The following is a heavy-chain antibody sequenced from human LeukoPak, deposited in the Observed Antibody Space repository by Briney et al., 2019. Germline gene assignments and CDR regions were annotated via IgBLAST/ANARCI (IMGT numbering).Heavy chain of an antibody. J-gene: IGHJ4*02. V-gene: IGHV3-30*18. CDR2: ISYDGSNK. CDR1: GFTFSSYG. D-gene: IGHD2-2*01. Sequence: GRSLRLSCAASGFTFSSYGMHWVRQAPGKGLEWVAVISYDGSNKYYADSVKGRFTISRDNPKNTLYLQMNSLRAEDTAVYYCAKSAYLKGYCSSTSCYPGDYFDYWGQGTLVTVSS. CDR3: AKSAYLKGYCSSTSCYPGDYFDY.